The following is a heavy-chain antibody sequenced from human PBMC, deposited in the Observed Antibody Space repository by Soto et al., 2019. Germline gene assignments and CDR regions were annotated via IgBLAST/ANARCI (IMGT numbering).Heavy chain of an antibody. V-gene: IGHV3-23*01. CDR1: GFTFRTSA. CDR3: AKDPFNGFDY. Sequence: EVQLLESGGGLAQPGGSLRLSCAASGFTFRTSAMSWVRQAPGKGLEWVSALSGSGDSTYYADSVQGRFTISRDNSKNTLDLHMNSLRVDDTAIYYCAKDPFNGFDYWVQGTLVTVSS. CDR2: LSGSGDST. J-gene: IGHJ4*02. D-gene: IGHD2-8*01.